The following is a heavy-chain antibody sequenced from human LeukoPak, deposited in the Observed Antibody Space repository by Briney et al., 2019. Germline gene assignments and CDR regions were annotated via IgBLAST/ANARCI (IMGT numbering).Heavy chain of an antibody. CDR1: GFTFSSYA. D-gene: IGHD3-22*01. V-gene: IGHV3-30-3*01. Sequence: GGSLRLSCAASGFTFSSYAMHWVRQAPGKGLEWVAVISYDGSNKYYADSVKGRFTISRDNSKNTLYLPMNSLRAEDTAVYYCARDQVTIAAYDIDAFDIWGQGTMVTVSS. CDR2: ISYDGSNK. J-gene: IGHJ3*02. CDR3: ARDQVTIAAYDIDAFDI.